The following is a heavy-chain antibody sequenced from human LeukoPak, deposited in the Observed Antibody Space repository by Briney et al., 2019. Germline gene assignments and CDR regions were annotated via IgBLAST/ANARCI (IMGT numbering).Heavy chain of an antibody. V-gene: IGHV3-7*04. J-gene: IGHJ4*02. CDR3: VWGHYGDY. CDR1: GFTVSSNY. Sequence: GGSLRLSCAASGFTVSSNYMTWVRQAPGKGLEWVANIKNDGSKKYYADSVEGRFTISRDNAKFLLYLQMDGLRADDTAVYYCVWGHYGDYTGQGTLVTVST. CDR2: IKNDGSKK.